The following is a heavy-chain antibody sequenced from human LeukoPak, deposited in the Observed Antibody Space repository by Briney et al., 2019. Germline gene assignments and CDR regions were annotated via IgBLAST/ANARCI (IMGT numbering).Heavy chain of an antibody. J-gene: IGHJ6*03. CDR3: ARLDGYCSSTSCCDHYYYMDV. V-gene: IGHV4-39*01. D-gene: IGHD2-2*01. Sequence: PSETLSLTCTVSGGSISSSSYYWGWIRQPPGKGLEWIGSIYYSGSTYYNPSLKSRVTISVDTSKNQFSLKLSSVTAADTAVYYCARLDGYCSSTSCCDHYYYMDVWGKGTTVTISS. CDR2: IYYSGST. CDR1: GGSISSSSYY.